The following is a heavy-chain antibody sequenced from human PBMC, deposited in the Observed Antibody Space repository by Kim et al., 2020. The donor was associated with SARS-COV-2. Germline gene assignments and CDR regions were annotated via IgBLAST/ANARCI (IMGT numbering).Heavy chain of an antibody. D-gene: IGHD3-3*01. V-gene: IGHV4-4*02. J-gene: IGHJ4*02. Sequence: PSLKSRVTIAVDKSKNQFSLKLSSVTAAGTAVYYCAGSITIFGVVITFDYWGQGTLVTVSS. CDR3: AGSITIFGVVITFDY.